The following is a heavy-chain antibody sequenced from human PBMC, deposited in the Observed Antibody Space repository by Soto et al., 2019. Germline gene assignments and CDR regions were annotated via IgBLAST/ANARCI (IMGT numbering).Heavy chain of an antibody. D-gene: IGHD2-2*01. Sequence: ASVKGSCNASGYTFTSYAMDWGSQDTGQRLEWMGWINAGNGNTKYSQKFQGRVTITRDTSASTAYMELSSLRSEDTAVYYCARSVRAGSNYYGMDVWGQGTTVTVS. CDR3: ARSVRAGSNYYGMDV. J-gene: IGHJ6*02. CDR2: INAGNGNT. CDR1: GYTFTSYA. V-gene: IGHV1-3*01.